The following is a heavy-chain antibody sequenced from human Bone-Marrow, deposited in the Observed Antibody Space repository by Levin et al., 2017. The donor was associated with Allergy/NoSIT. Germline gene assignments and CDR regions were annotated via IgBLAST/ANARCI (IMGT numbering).Heavy chain of an antibody. V-gene: IGHV4-4*02. J-gene: IGHJ4*01. CDR3: AYSSGWYRVDN. Sequence: KPSETLSLTCAVSGASISSSNWWSWVRQPPGKGLEWIGEISHSGSTKYNPSLKSRVTISVDKSKNQFSLKLSSVTAADTAVYYCAYSSGWYRVDNWGQGTLVTVSS. D-gene: IGHD6-19*01. CDR1: GASISSSNW. CDR2: ISHSGST.